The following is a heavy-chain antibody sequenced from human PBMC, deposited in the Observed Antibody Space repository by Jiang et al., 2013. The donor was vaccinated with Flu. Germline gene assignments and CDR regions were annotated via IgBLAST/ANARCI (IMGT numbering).Heavy chain of an antibody. CDR1: GFNFSNYA. J-gene: IGHJ4*01. CDR3: AKDGGYAYNQLYYFD. CDR2: ISGSGETT. V-gene: IGHV3-23*01. D-gene: IGHD5-24*01. Sequence: VQLLESGGGLVQPGGSLRLSCAASGFNFSNYAMVWVRQAPGKGLEWVSGISGSGETTYYADSVKGRFTITRDNSKNSLYVEMNSLRAEDTAVYYCAKDGGYAYNQLYYFD.